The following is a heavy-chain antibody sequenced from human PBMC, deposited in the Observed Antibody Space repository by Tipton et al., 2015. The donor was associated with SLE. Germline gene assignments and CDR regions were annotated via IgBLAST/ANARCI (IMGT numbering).Heavy chain of an antibody. Sequence: TLSLTCTVSGGSISSGDYYWSWIRQPPGKGLEWIGSMYHSGNTYYNPSLKSRVTISVDTSKNQFSLKLSSVTAADTAVYYCAAFQRPVGAFDYWGQGTLVTVSS. CDR2: MYHSGNT. CDR1: GGSISSGDYY. J-gene: IGHJ4*02. CDR3: AAFQRPVGAFDY. D-gene: IGHD6-25*01. V-gene: IGHV4-39*07.